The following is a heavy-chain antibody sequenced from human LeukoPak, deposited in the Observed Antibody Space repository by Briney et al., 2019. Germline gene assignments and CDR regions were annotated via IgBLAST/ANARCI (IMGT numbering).Heavy chain of an antibody. J-gene: IGHJ4*02. CDR3: ARRAAGAWATFDY. Sequence: SETLSLTCTVSGGSITSYYWSWIRQPPGMGLEWIGYIYYTGRTKYNASLESRVTISVDTSNNQFSLRLNSVTPADTAIYYCARRAAGAWATFDYWGQGTLVTVSS. V-gene: IGHV4-59*01. D-gene: IGHD7-27*01. CDR1: GGSITSYY. CDR2: IYYTGRT.